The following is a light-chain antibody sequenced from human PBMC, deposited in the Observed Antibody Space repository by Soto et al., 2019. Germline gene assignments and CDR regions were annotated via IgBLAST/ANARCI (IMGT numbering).Light chain of an antibody. V-gene: IGKV1-5*01. Sequence: DIQMTQSPSSVSASVGYTVTLTCRASQDISTWVAWYQQKPGKAPKLLISAASTLESGVPSRFSGSGSGTEFTLTISSLQPDDFATYYCQQYNSYSFGQGTKVDI. CDR3: QQYNSYS. CDR2: AAS. J-gene: IGKJ1*01. CDR1: QDISTW.